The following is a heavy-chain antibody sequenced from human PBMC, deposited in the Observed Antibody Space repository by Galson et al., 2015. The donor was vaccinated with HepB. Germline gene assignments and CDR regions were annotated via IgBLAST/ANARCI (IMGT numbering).Heavy chain of an antibody. CDR1: GGSFGTYY. J-gene: IGHJ5*01. CDR3: ARWWVQWTTWRYWFDS. D-gene: IGHD5-12*01. V-gene: IGHV4-34*10. CDR2: VRHNGNT. Sequence: QVQLQQSGPGLVKPSETLSLTCAVYGGSFGTYYWAWIRQPPGKGLEWIGEVRHNGNTYYKASLKSRVTVSLDTSKSQFSLRLKSMTAADAAIYYCARWWVQWTTWRYWFDSWSLGAPVIVSS.